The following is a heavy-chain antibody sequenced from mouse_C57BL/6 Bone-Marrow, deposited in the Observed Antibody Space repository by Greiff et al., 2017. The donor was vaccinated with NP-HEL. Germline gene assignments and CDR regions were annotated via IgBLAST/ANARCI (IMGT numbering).Heavy chain of an antibody. Sequence: QVTLKVSGPGILQPSQTLSLTCSFSGFSLSTFGMGVGWIRQPSGKGLEWLAPIWWEVVKYYNPALKGRLTFSKDTSKNQVFLKIANVDTADTATYYCARMNYGSRTYAMDYWGQGTSVTVSS. D-gene: IGHD1-1*01. J-gene: IGHJ4*01. CDR2: IWWEVVK. CDR1: GFSLSTFGMG. CDR3: ARMNYGSRTYAMDY. V-gene: IGHV8-8*01.